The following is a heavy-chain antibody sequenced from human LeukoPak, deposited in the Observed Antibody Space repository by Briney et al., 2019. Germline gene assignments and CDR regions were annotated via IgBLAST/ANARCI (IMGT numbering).Heavy chain of an antibody. D-gene: IGHD6-19*01. CDR3: AKEGQWLDRPNRYYFDY. J-gene: IGHJ4*02. Sequence: GGSLRLSYAASGFTFSSYGMHWVRQAPGKGLEWVAAIWYDGSNKYYAHSVKGRFTISRDNSKNTLYLQLNSLRAEDTAVYYCAKEGQWLDRPNRYYFDYWGQGTLVTVSS. V-gene: IGHV3-33*06. CDR2: IWYDGSNK. CDR1: GFTFSSYG.